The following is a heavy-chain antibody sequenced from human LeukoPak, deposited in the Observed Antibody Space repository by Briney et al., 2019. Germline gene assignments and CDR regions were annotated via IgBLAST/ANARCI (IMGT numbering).Heavy chain of an antibody. D-gene: IGHD3-22*01. CDR3: ARDIHYYDSSGRFDY. CDR2: ISAYNGNT. Sequence: ASVKVSCKASGGTFSSYAISWVRQAPGQGLEWMGWISAYNGNTNYAQKLQGRVTMTTDTSTSTAYMELRSLRSDDTAVYYCARDIHYYDSSGRFDYWGQGTLVTVSS. J-gene: IGHJ4*02. V-gene: IGHV1-18*01. CDR1: GGTFSSYA.